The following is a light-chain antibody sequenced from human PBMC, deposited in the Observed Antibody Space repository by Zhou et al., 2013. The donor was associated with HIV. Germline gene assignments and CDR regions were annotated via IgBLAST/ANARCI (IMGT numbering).Light chain of an antibody. CDR3: QQYHTSPT. J-gene: IGKJ3*01. V-gene: IGKV3-20*01. CDR1: RSVSSNY. Sequence: EMVLTQSPGTLSLSPGERATLSCRTSRSVSSNYLAWYQQKLGQAPRLLIYDASTRAAGIPDRFSGSGSGTDFSLTINRLEPEDFADYYCQQYHTSPTFGPGTKVEIK. CDR2: DAS.